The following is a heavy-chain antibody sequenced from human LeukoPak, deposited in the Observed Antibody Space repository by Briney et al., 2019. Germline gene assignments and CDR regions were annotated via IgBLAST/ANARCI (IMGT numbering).Heavy chain of an antibody. CDR3: ASLSGYCSGGSCNDY. CDR2: INPNSGGT. D-gene: IGHD2-15*01. Sequence: ASVKVSCKASGYTFTGYYMHLVRQAPGQGLEWMGWINPNSGGTNYAQKFQGRVTMTRDTSISTAYMELSRLRSDDTAVYYCASLSGYCSGGSCNDYWGQGTLVTVSS. CDR1: GYTFTGYY. J-gene: IGHJ4*02. V-gene: IGHV1-2*02.